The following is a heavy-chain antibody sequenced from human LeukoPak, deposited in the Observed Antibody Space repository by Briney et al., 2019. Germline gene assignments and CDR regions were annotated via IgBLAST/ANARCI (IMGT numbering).Heavy chain of an antibody. CDR1: GGSFSGYY. J-gene: IGHJ4*02. Sequence: SETLSLTCTVYGGSFSGYYWSWIRQPPGKGLEWIGEINHSGSTNYNPSLKSRVTISVDTSKNQFSLKLSSVTAADTAVYYCARQVVAGTFDYWGQGTLVTVSS. CDR3: ARQVVAGTFDY. V-gene: IGHV4-34*01. D-gene: IGHD6-19*01. CDR2: INHSGST.